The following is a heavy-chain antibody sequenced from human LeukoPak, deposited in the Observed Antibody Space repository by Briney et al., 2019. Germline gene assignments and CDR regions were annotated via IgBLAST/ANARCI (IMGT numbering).Heavy chain of an antibody. Sequence: GASVKVSCKASGYTFTSYYMHWVRQAPGQGLEWMGIINPSGGSTSYARKFQGRVTMTRDTSTSTVYMELSSLRSEDTAVYYCAREEIERYYDFWSGRKHFDYWGQGTLVTVSS. CDR1: GYTFTSYY. V-gene: IGHV1-46*01. J-gene: IGHJ4*02. CDR2: INPSGGST. D-gene: IGHD3-3*01. CDR3: AREEIERYYDFWSGRKHFDY.